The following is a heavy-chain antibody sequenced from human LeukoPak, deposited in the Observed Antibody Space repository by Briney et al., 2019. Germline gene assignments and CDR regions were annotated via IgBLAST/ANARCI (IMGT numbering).Heavy chain of an antibody. CDR2: INPNSGGT. CDR1: GYTFTGYY. D-gene: IGHD3-10*01. J-gene: IGHJ5*02. CDR3: ARDPMVRGSGWFDP. Sequence: ASVKVSCKASGYTFTGYYMHWVRQAPGQGLEWMGWINPNSGGTNYAQKFQGRVTMTRDTSISTAYMELSRLRSDDTAVYYCARDPMVRGSGWFDPWGQGTLVTVSS. V-gene: IGHV1-2*02.